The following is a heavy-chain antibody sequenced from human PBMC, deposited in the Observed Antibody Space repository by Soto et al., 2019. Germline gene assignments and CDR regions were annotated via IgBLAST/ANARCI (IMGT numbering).Heavy chain of an antibody. V-gene: IGHV3-74*01. CDR1: GFTFSSYW. Sequence: PGGSLRLSCAASGFTFSSYWMHWVRQAPGKGLGWVSRINSDGSSTSYADSVKGRFTISRDNAKNTLYLQMNSLRAEDTAVYYCARVARPGYYDSSGYDYWGQGT. J-gene: IGHJ4*02. D-gene: IGHD3-22*01. CDR3: ARVARPGYYDSSGYDY. CDR2: INSDGSST.